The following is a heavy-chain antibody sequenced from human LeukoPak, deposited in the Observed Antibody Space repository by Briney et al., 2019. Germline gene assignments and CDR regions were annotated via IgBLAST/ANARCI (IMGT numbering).Heavy chain of an antibody. J-gene: IGHJ4*02. CDR2: ISAYNGNT. Sequence: ASVKVSCKASGYTFTSYGISWVRQAPGQGLEWMGWISAYNGNTNYAQKLQGRVTMTTDTSTSTAYVELRSLRSDDTAVYYCAREGYSSSWYSWDYWGQGTLVTVSS. V-gene: IGHV1-18*01. D-gene: IGHD6-13*01. CDR1: GYTFTSYG. CDR3: AREGYSSSWYSWDY.